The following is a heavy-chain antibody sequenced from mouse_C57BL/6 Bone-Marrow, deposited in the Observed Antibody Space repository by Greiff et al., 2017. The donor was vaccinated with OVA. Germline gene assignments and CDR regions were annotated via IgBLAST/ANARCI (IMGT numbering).Heavy chain of an antibody. V-gene: IGHV1-42*01. J-gene: IGHJ2*01. Sequence: VQLQQSGPELVKPGASVKISCKASGYSFTGYYMNWVKQSPEKSLEWIGEINPSTGGTTYNQKFKAKATLTVDKSSSTAYMQLKSLTSEDSAVYYCARERNWVYFDYWGQGTTLTVSS. CDR3: ARERNWVYFDY. CDR1: GYSFTGYY. CDR2: INPSTGGT. D-gene: IGHD4-1*01.